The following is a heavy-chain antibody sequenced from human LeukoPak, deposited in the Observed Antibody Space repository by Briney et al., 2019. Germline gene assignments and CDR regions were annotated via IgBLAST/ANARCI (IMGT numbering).Heavy chain of an antibody. CDR3: ARVNDYGGYYTSAAFDY. CDR2: IYYSGST. J-gene: IGHJ4*02. V-gene: IGHV4-59*01. D-gene: IGHD4-17*01. CDR1: GGSISSYY. Sequence: SETLSLTCTVSGGSISSYYWSWIRQPPGKGLEWIGYIYYSGSTNYNPSLKSRVTISVDTSKNQFSLKLSSVTAADTAVYYCARVNDYGGYYTSAAFDYWGQGTLVTVSS.